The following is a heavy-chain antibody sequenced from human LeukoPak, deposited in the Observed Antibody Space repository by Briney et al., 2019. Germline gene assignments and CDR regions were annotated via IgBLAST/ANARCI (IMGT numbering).Heavy chain of an antibody. J-gene: IGHJ6*03. Sequence: PGGSLRLSCAASGFTFSSYSMNWVRQAPGKGLEWVSSISSSSSYIYYADSVKGRFTISRDNAKNSLYLQMNSLRAEDTAVYYCASTAPPNYSYYYMDVWGKGTTVTISS. CDR2: ISSSSSYI. CDR1: GFTFSSYS. V-gene: IGHV3-21*01. D-gene: IGHD5-18*01. CDR3: ASTAPPNYSYYYMDV.